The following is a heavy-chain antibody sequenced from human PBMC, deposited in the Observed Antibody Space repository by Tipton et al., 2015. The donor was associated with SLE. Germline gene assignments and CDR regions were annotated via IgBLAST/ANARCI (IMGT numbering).Heavy chain of an antibody. CDR2: INHSGST. V-gene: IGHV4-39*07. D-gene: IGHD3-9*01. Sequence: TLSLTCTVSGDSITRSDCYWGWIRQPPGKGLEWIGEINHSGSTNYNPSLKSRVTISVDTSKNQFSLKLSSVTAADTAVYYCARGPSLRYFDWLSQPFDYWGQGTLVTVSS. J-gene: IGHJ4*02. CDR1: GDSITRSDCY. CDR3: ARGPSLRYFDWLSQPFDY.